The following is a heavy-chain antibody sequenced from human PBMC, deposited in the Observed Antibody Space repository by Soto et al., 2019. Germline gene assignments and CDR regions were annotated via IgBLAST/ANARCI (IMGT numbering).Heavy chain of an antibody. CDR2: IIPKYGTT. Sequence: QVQLMQSGAEVTKPGSSVKVSCKASGGPFNTFGISWVRQAPGQGLEWMGGIIPKYGTTNYARRFQGRVTITADEPTTTAYLELSSLRHDDTAIYYCARTRQRRPVFYLDYWGQGTPISVTS. J-gene: IGHJ4*02. V-gene: IGHV1-69*01. CDR1: GGPFNTFG. CDR3: ARTRQRRPVFYLDY. D-gene: IGHD3-16*01.